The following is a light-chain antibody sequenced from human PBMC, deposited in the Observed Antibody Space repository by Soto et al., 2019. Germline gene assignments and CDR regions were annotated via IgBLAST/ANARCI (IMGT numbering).Light chain of an antibody. CDR3: ATWDGSLSAYV. J-gene: IGLJ1*01. V-gene: IGLV1-44*01. CDR1: SSNTGSNT. Sequence: QSVLTQSPSASGTPGQGVTISCSGSSSNTGSNTVDWYQQFPGTAPKLLIYSNIKRPSGVPDRFSGSKSVTSASLAIRGLQSEDEADYFCATWDGSLSAYVFGTGTKVTVL. CDR2: SNI.